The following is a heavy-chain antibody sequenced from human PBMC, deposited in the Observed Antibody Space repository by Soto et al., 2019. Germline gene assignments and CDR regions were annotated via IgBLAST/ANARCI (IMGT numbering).Heavy chain of an antibody. Sequence: ASVKVSCKASGYTFHTYGITWVRQAPGQGLEWMGWISTYNGNTEYVQKFQDRVTMTTDPSTRTAYMELRSLRSDDTAVFYCARTSSSSSWFDTWGQGTLVTVSS. CDR3: ARTSSSSSWFDT. CDR1: GYTFHTYG. D-gene: IGHD6-6*01. J-gene: IGHJ5*02. V-gene: IGHV1-18*01. CDR2: ISTYNGNT.